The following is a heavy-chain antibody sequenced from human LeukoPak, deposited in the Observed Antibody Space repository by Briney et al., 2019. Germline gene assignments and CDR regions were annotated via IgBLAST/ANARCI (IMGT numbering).Heavy chain of an antibody. CDR1: GFTFSNYG. V-gene: IGHV3-33*01. Sequence: GSLRLSCAASGFTFSNYGMHWVRQAPGKGLEWVAVIWYDGSNKYYADSVKGRFTISRDNSKNTLYLQVNSLRVEDTAVYYCATASGTYTSTYWGQGTLVTVSS. CDR3: ATASGTYTSTY. CDR2: IWYDGSNK. D-gene: IGHD1-26*01. J-gene: IGHJ4*02.